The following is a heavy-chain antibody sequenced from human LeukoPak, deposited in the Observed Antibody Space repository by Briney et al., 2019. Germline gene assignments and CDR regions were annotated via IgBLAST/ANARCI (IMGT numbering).Heavy chain of an antibody. Sequence: SETLSLTCTVSGGSISRYYWSWIRQPPGKGLEWIGYIYYSGSTNYNPSLKSRVTISVDTSKNQFSLKLSSVTAADTAVYYCAKVGATGYFDYWGQGTLVTVSS. CDR3: AKVGATGYFDY. CDR2: IYYSGST. D-gene: IGHD1-26*01. J-gene: IGHJ4*02. CDR1: GGSISRYY. V-gene: IGHV4-59*08.